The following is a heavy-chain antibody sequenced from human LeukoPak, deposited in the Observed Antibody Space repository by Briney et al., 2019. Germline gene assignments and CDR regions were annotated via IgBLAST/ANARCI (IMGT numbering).Heavy chain of an antibody. Sequence: GGSLRPSCAPSGFRFTNAWMTWVPQAPGKGREWVGRIKSNTEGGTYDYAAHVKCRFIISRDDSRNTLYLQMNSLKTEDTAVYYCTRDLYWVFDWGQGTLVTVSS. CDR1: GFRFTNAW. J-gene: IGHJ4*02. CDR2: IKSNTEGGTY. D-gene: IGHD3-3*01. V-gene: IGHV3-15*01. CDR3: TRDLYWVFD.